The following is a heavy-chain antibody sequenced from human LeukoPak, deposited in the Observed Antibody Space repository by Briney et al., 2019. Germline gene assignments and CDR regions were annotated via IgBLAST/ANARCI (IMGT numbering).Heavy chain of an antibody. V-gene: IGHV4-59*01. Sequence: SETLSLTCTVSGGSISSYYWSWIRQPSGKGLEWIGYIYYSGSTNYNPSLKSRVTISVDTSKNQFSLKLSSVTAADTAVYYCARVNYVWGSYRPQEFDYWGQGTLVTVSS. CDR1: GGSISSYY. D-gene: IGHD3-16*02. J-gene: IGHJ4*02. CDR3: ARVNYVWGSYRPQEFDY. CDR2: IYYSGST.